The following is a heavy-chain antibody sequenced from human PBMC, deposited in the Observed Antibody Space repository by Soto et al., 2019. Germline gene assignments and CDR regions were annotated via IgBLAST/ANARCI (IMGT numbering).Heavy chain of an antibody. V-gene: IGHV3-48*03. CDR2: ITSGGNT. D-gene: IGHD5-12*01. CDR3: TKEKSVMYSGYDAFGV. CDR1: GFTFSDYE. J-gene: IGHJ3*01. Sequence: LRLSCVASGFTFSDYEMNWVRQAPGKGLEWVAHITSGGNTMYADSVEGRFTISRDDADNSLYLQMNNLRGEDTALYHCTKEKSVMYSGYDAFGVWGRGTMVTVSS.